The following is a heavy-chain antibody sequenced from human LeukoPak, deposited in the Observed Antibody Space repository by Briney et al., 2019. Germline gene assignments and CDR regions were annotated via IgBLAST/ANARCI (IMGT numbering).Heavy chain of an antibody. CDR3: ATTSVLAAAGEGYFDY. V-gene: IGHV5-51*01. CDR2: IYPGDSDT. J-gene: IGHJ4*02. D-gene: IGHD6-13*01. Sequence: GESLKISCKGSGYSFTSYWIGRVRQMPGKGLEWMGIIYPGDSDTRYSPSFQGQVTISADKSISTAYLQWSSLKASDTAMYYCATTSVLAAAGEGYFDYWGQGTLVTVSS. CDR1: GYSFTSYW.